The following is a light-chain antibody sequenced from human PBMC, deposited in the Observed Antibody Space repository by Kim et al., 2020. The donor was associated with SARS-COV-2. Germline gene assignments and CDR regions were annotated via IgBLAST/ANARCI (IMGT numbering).Light chain of an antibody. J-gene: IGLJ1*01. V-gene: IGLV2-18*02. CDR3: SSYTTSNTYV. Sequence: GQSVTISCTGTSNDVGRYNLVSWYQQPPGTAPKLMIYEVSNRPSGVPDRFSGSKSGNTASLTISGLQAEDEADYYCSSYTTSNTYVFGTGTTVTVL. CDR1: SNDVGRYNL. CDR2: EVS.